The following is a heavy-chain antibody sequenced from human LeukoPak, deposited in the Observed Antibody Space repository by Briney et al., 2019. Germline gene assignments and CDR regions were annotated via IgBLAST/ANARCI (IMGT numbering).Heavy chain of an antibody. CDR2: INSGSTT. V-gene: IGHV3-23*01. CDR3: AKFYGDHIWGPFDY. D-gene: IGHD4-17*01. Sequence: PGGSLRLSCAGSGFTSSNYAVSWVRQAPGKGLEWVSGINSGSTTYAADSVKGRFTISRDKSKNTLYLQMNSLRAEDTAVYYCAKFYGDHIWGPFDYWGQGTLVTASS. J-gene: IGHJ4*02. CDR1: GFTSSNYA.